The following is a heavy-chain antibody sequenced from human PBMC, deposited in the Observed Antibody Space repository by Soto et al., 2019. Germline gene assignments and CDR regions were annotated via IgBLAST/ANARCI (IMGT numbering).Heavy chain of an antibody. J-gene: IGHJ6*02. CDR2: IIPIFGTA. V-gene: IGHV1-69*13. D-gene: IGHD6-6*01. CDR1: GGTFSSYA. CDR3: TVWAARDYYGMDV. Sequence: ASVNVSCKASGGTFSSYAISWVRQAPGQGLEWMGGIIPIFGTANYAQKFQGRVTITADESTSTAYMELSSLRSEDTAVYYCTVWAARDYYGMDVWGQGTTVTVSS.